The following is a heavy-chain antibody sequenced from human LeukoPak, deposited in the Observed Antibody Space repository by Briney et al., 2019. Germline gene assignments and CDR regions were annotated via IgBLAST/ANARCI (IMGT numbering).Heavy chain of an antibody. J-gene: IGHJ4*02. CDR2: INHSGST. V-gene: IGHV4-34*01. CDR1: GGSFSGYY. Sequence: SETLSLTCAVYGGSFSGYYWSWIRQPPGKGLEWIGEINHSGSTNYNPSLKSRVTISVDTSKNQFSLKLSSVTAADTAVYYCARRPSTTAHRFDYWGQGTPVTVSS. CDR3: ARRPSTTAHRFDY. D-gene: IGHD4-17*01.